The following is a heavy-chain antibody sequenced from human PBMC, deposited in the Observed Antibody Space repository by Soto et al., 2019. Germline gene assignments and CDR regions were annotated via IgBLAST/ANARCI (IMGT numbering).Heavy chain of an antibody. V-gene: IGHV4-31*03. CDR1: GGSISSGGYY. CDR2: IFYSGST. CDR3: ARSFRGELELPTTAVDFDD. J-gene: IGHJ4*01. D-gene: IGHD1-7*01. Sequence: SETLSLTCTVSGGSISSGGYYWSWIRQHPGKGLEWIGYIFYSGSTYYNPSLKSRVTISVDTSKNQFSLKLSSVTAADTAVYYCARSFRGELELPTTAVDFDDWGQEPWSPSPQ.